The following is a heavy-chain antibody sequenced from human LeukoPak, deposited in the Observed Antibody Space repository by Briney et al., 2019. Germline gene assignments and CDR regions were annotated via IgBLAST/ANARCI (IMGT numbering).Heavy chain of an antibody. CDR1: GYTFTSYG. CDR2: ISAYNGNT. J-gene: IGHJ6*03. CDR3: ARAGRNPPTWYYYMYV. V-gene: IGHV1-18*01. D-gene: IGHD1-14*01. Sequence: ASVRLSCKASGYTFTSYGISWVRQAPGQGLEWMGWISAYNGNTNHAQKLQGRLTMTTHTPRSTAYMELRSLRSDDTGVYYCARAGRNPPTWYYYMYVLGKGTTVTVSS.